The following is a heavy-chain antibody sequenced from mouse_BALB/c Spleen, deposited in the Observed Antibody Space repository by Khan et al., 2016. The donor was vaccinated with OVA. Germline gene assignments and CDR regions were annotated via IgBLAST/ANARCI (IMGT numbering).Heavy chain of an antibody. V-gene: IGHV1-9*01. D-gene: IGHD2-1*01. CDR2: ILPGSGSS. J-gene: IGHJ2*01. CDR3: AKGGKYGDY. Sequence: QVQLQQSGAELLKPGASVKISCKATGYTFSSYWIEWVKQRPGHGLEWIGEILPGSGSSNYNEKFKGKATLTADSSSNTAYMQLSSLTSEDSAVYYCAKGGKYGDYWGQGTTLTVSS. CDR1: GYTFSSYW.